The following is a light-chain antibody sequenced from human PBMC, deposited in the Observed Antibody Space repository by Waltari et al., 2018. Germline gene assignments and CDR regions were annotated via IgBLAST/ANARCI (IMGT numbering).Light chain of an antibody. CDR3: TSYTSSSSSAYVV. V-gene: IGLV2-14*03. CDR1: SSDGGGCKY. Sequence: QSALTQPAPVSGSPGQSITISCTGTSSDGGGCKYVSWSQHHPGKAPKLMLYDVRKRPSGVSNRFSGSKSGNTASLTISGLQSEDEADYYCTSYTSSSSSAYVVFGGGTKLTVL. J-gene: IGLJ2*01. CDR2: DVR.